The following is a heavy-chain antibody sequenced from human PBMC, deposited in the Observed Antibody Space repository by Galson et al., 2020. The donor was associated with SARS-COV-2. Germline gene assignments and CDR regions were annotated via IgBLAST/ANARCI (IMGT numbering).Heavy chain of an antibody. V-gene: IGHV3-30*02. CDR2: ILSDGSNK. D-gene: IGHD2-15*01. CDR3: ARAGQDRWPYYFHY. J-gene: IGHJ4*02. Sequence: GESLKISCAASGFNFSTFGIHWVRQAPGKGLEWVAFILSDGSNKYYADSVRGRFTLSRDNSKNTLYLQMNSLTTEDTALYYCARAGQDRWPYYFHYCGQGTLVTVSS. CDR1: GFNFSTFG.